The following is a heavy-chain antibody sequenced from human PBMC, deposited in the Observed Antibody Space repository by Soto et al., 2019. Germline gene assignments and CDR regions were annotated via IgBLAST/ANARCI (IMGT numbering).Heavy chain of an antibody. CDR1: GFTFSSYA. Sequence: QVQLVESGGGVVQPGRSLRLSCAASGFTFSSYAMHWVRQAPGKGLEWVAVISYDGSNKYYADSVKGRFTISRDNSKNTLYLQMNSLRAEDTAVYYCARDGEDYGGNYNFDYWGQGTLVTVSS. D-gene: IGHD4-17*01. J-gene: IGHJ4*02. CDR3: ARDGEDYGGNYNFDY. CDR2: ISYDGSNK. V-gene: IGHV3-30-3*01.